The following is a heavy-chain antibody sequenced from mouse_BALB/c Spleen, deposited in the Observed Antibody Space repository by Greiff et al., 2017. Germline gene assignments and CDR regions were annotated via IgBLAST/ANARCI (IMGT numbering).Heavy chain of an antibody. D-gene: IGHD1-1*01. J-gene: IGHJ4*01. CDR3: ARGATVVATDYAMDY. CDR2: INPGSGGT. V-gene: IGHV1-54*01. Sequence: VQLQQSGAELVTPGTSVKVSCTASGYAFTNYLIEWVKQRPGQGLEWIGVINPGSGGTNYNEKFKGKATLTADKSSSTAYMQLSSLTSDDSAVYFCARGATVVATDYAMDYWGQGTSVTVSS. CDR1: GYAFTNYL.